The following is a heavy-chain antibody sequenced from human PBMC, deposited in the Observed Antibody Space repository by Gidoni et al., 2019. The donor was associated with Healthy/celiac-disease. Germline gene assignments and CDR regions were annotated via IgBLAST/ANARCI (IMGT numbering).Heavy chain of an antibody. J-gene: IGHJ4*02. D-gene: IGHD3-22*01. Sequence: LEWIGEIYHSGSTNYNPSLKNRVTISVDKSKNQFSLKLSSVTAADTAVYYCARDVSSGYYYGYWGQGTLVTVSS. V-gene: IGHV4-4*02. CDR2: IYHSGST. CDR3: ARDVSSGYYYGY.